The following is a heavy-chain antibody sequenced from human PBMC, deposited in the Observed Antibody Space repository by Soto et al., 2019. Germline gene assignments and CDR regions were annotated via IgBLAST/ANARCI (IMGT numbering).Heavy chain of an antibody. J-gene: IGHJ4*02. Sequence: QLQLQESGPGLVKPSGTLSLTCGVSGGSLSTPVWWSWVRLPPGKGLEWIGEVFHSGSANYNPSLQSRVTLSLDKSTNQFSLRLSSVTAAETAVYYCARKAWTRLDYWGQGALVTVSS. CDR3: ARKAWTRLDY. V-gene: IGHV4-4*02. D-gene: IGHD1-1*01. CDR1: GGSLSTPVW. CDR2: VFHSGSA.